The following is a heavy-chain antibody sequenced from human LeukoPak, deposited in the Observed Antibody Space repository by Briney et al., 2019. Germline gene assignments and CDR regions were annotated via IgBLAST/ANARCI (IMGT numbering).Heavy chain of an antibody. V-gene: IGHV3-21*01. D-gene: IGHD3-9*01. CDR1: GFTFSSYS. CDR2: ISSSSSYI. CDR3: ARGTTYDILTGYYFDYFDY. J-gene: IGHJ4*02. Sequence: GGSLRLSCAASGFTFSSYSMNRVRQAPGKGLEWVSSISSSSSYIYYADSVKGRFTISRDNAKNSLYLQMNSLRAEDTAVYYCARGTTYDILTGYYFDYFDYWGQGTLVTVSS.